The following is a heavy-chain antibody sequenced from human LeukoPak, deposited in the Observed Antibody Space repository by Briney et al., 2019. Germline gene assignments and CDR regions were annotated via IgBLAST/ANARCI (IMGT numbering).Heavy chain of an antibody. J-gene: IGHJ5*02. CDR2: IYYSGNT. V-gene: IGHV4-59*05. CDR3: ARQGPLRYFDWLGVRAHWFDP. CDR1: GGSISNYY. D-gene: IGHD3-9*01. Sequence: SETLSLTCTVSGGSISNYYWSWIRQPPGKGLEWIGSIYYSGNTYYNPSLKSRVTISVDTSKNQFSLKLSSVTAADTAVYYCARQGPLRYFDWLGVRAHWFDPWGQGTLVTVSS.